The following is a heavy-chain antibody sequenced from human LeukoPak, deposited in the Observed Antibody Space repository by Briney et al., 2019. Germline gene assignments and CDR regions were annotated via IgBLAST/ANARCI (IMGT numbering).Heavy chain of an antibody. V-gene: IGHV1-2*02. D-gene: IGHD6-6*01. Sequence: ASVKVSCKASGYTFTGYYMHWVRQAPGQGLEWMGWINPNSGGTNYAQKFQGRVTMTRDTSISTAYMELSRLRSDDTAVYYCATHPEYSSSSVTWFDPWGQGTLVTVSP. CDR1: GYTFTGYY. J-gene: IGHJ5*02. CDR2: INPNSGGT. CDR3: ATHPEYSSSSVTWFDP.